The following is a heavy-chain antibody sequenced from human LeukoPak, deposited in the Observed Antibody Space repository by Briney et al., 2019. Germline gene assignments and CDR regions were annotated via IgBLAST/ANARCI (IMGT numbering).Heavy chain of an antibody. CDR1: GFTFSSYW. CDR2: IKQDGSEK. V-gene: IGHV3-7*01. Sequence: PGGSLRLSCAASGFTFSSYWMSWVRQAPGKGLEWVANIKQDGSEKYYVDSVKGRFTISRDNAKNSLYLQMNSLRAEDTAVYYCARLYSSLSWYYYYYMDVWGKGTTVTVSS. CDR3: ARLYSSLSWYYYYYMDV. J-gene: IGHJ6*03. D-gene: IGHD6-6*01.